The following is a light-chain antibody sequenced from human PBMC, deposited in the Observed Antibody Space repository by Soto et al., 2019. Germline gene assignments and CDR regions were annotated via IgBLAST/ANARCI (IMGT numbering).Light chain of an antibody. J-gene: IGKJ3*01. CDR2: GAS. V-gene: IGKV1-39*01. Sequence: DIQMTQSPSSLSASVGDRVTITCRASQSIRNYVNWYQQKPGEAPNLLIYGASSLQSGVPSRFSGSGSGTDFTFTISDLQPEDFATYYCQQGYTDVLTFGPGTKVHIK. CDR3: QQGYTDVLT. CDR1: QSIRNY.